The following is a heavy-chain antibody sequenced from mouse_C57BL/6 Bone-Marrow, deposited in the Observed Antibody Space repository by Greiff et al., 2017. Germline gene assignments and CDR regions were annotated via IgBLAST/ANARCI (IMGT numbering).Heavy chain of an antibody. CDR1: GFTFSSYG. Sequence: EVMLVESGGDLVKPGGSLKLSCAASGFTFSSYGMSWVRQTPDKRLEWVATISSGGSYTYYPDSVKGRFTISRDNAKNTLYLQMSSLKSEDTAMYYCARLGTYYDTRGYWGQGTTLTVSS. CDR2: ISSGGSYT. D-gene: IGHD2-10*01. J-gene: IGHJ2*01. CDR3: ARLGTYYDTRGY. V-gene: IGHV5-6*01.